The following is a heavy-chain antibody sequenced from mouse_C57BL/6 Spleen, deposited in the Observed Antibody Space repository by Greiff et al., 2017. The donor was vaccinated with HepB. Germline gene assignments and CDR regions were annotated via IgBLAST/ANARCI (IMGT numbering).Heavy chain of an antibody. J-gene: IGHJ3*01. CDR1: GFTFSSYT. CDR3: ARHKGVYDGYPAWFAY. Sequence: EVKLVESGGGLVKPGGSLKLSCAASGFTFSSYTMSWVRQTPEKRLEWVATISGGGGNTYYPDSVKGRFTISRDNAKNTLYLQMSSLRSEDTALYYCARHKGVYDGYPAWFAYWGHGTLVTVSA. CDR2: ISGGGGNT. V-gene: IGHV5-9*01. D-gene: IGHD2-3*01.